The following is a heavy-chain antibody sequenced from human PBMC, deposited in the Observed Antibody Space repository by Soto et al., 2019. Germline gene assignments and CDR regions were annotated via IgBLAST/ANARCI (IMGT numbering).Heavy chain of an antibody. Sequence: QVQLVQSGAEVKKPGSSVKVSCKASGGTFSSYAISWVRQAPGQGLEWMGGIIPIFGTANYAQKFQGRVTIPAEESTGPAYMGRSSLGSEATAVYYCARANLSRRAPGKYCSSTSCYWGRWFAPWGQGTLVTVSS. J-gene: IGHJ5*02. CDR2: IIPIFGTA. CDR1: GGTFSSYA. D-gene: IGHD2-2*01. CDR3: ARANLSRRAPGKYCSSTSCYWGRWFAP. V-gene: IGHV1-69*01.